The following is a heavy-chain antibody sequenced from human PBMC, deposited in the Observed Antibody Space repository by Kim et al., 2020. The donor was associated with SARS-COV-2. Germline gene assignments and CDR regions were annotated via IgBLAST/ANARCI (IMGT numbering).Heavy chain of an antibody. J-gene: IGHJ4*02. CDR3: ARLVSSSSAEY. CDR2: T. D-gene: IGHD6-6*01. V-gene: IGHV4-39*01. Sequence: TYYNPSLKSRVTISVDTSKNQFSLKLSSVTAADTAVYYCARLVSSSSAEYWGQGTLVTVSS.